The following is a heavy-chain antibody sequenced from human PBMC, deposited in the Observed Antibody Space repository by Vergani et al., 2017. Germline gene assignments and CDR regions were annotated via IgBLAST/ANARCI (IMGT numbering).Heavy chain of an antibody. CDR3: AKGAILWFGELFSKTDAFDI. V-gene: IGHV1-18*01. J-gene: IGHJ3*02. CDR2: ISAYNGNT. Sequence: QVQLVQSGAEVKKPGSSVKVSCKASGYTFTSYGISWVRQAPGQGLEWMGWISAYNGNTNYAQKLQGRVTMTTDTSTSTAYMELRSLRSDDTAVYYCAKGAILWFGELFSKTDAFDIWGQGTMVTVSS. D-gene: IGHD3-10*01. CDR1: GYTFTSYG.